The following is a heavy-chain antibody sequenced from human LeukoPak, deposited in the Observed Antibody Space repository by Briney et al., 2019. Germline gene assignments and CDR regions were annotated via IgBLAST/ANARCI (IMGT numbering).Heavy chain of an antibody. V-gene: IGHV3-9*01. CDR3: AKGSWELLDY. J-gene: IGHJ4*02. D-gene: IGHD1-26*01. CDR1: GFTFDDYA. Sequence: PGGSLRLSCAASGFTFDDYAMHWVRQAPGKGLEWVSGISWNSGSIGYADSVKGRFTISRDNAKNSLYLQMNSLRAEDTALYYCAKGSWELLDYWGQGTLVTVSS. CDR2: ISWNSGSI.